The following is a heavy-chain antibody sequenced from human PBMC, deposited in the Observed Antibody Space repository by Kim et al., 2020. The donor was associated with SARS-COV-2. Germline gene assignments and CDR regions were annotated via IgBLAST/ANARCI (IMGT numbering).Heavy chain of an antibody. CDR2: IIPIFGTA. J-gene: IGHJ6*02. CDR3: AGLKDIVVVPAAINYYYGMDV. D-gene: IGHD2-2*01. V-gene: IGHV1-69*13. CDR1: GGTFSSYA. Sequence: SVKVSCKASGGTFSSYAISWVRQAPGQGLEWMGGIIPIFGTANYAQKFQGRVTITADESTSTAYMELSSLRSEDMAVYYCAGLKDIVVVPAAINYYYGMDVWGQGTTVTVSS.